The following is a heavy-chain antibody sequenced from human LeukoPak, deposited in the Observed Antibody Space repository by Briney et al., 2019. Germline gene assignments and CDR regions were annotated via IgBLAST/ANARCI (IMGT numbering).Heavy chain of an antibody. CDR3: SRSLTWIQLWHAFDI. J-gene: IGHJ3*02. CDR1: GGIFSNYA. D-gene: IGHD5-18*01. V-gene: IGHV1-69*05. CDR2: IIPIFGAG. Sequence: SVKVFCYASGGIFSNYAISWWRHAPGQRLQWMGRIIPIFGAGNYAQKFQGRGTITTGEYTKKSYKELSSLRSEDKAVLYYSRSLTWIQLWHAFDIWGQGTMVTVPS.